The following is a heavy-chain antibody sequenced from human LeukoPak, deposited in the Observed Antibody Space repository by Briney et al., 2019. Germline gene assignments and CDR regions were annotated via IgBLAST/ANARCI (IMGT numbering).Heavy chain of an antibody. V-gene: IGHV1-69*13. CDR2: IIPIFGTE. CDR3: ARDSPWAYCGGDCVSPYYYYGMDV. CDR1: GGTFSSYA. Sequence: EASVKVSCTASGGTFSSYAISWVRQAPGQGLEWMGGIIPIFGTENYAQKFQGRVTITADESTSTAYMELSSLRSEDTAVYYCARDSPWAYCGGDCVSPYYYYGMDVWGQGTTVTVSS. D-gene: IGHD2-21*02. J-gene: IGHJ6*02.